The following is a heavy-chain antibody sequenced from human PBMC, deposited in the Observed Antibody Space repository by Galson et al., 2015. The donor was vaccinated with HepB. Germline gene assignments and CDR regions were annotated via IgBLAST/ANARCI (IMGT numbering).Heavy chain of an antibody. CDR2: ISYDGSNK. CDR1: GFTFSSYG. CDR3: ASTPITIFGVANFDY. J-gene: IGHJ4*02. D-gene: IGHD3-3*01. V-gene: IGHV3-30*03. Sequence: SLRLSCAASGFTFSSYGMHWVRQAPGKGLEWVAVISYDGSNKYYADSVKGRFTISRDNSKNTLYLQMNSLRAEDTAVYYCASTPITIFGVANFDYWGQGTLVTVSS.